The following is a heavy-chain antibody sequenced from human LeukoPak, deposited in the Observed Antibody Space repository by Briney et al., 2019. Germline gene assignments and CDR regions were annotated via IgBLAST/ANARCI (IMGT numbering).Heavy chain of an antibody. CDR1: GYTFSSYD. CDR2: MNPNSGNT. V-gene: IGHV1-8*03. D-gene: IGHD3-10*01. Sequence: ASVKVSCKASGYTFSSYDINWVRQATGQGLEWMGWMNPNSGNTGYAQKFQGRVTITRNTSISTVYMELSSLRSEDTAVYYCARGVHYYGSGSYFPDYWGQGTLVTVSS. CDR3: ARGVHYYGSGSYFPDY. J-gene: IGHJ4*02.